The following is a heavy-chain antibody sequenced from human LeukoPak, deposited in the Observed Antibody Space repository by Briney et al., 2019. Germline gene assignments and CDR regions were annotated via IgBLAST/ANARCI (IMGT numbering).Heavy chain of an antibody. J-gene: IGHJ4*02. D-gene: IGHD4-23*01. CDR3: AIRDYGGDPVFDY. V-gene: IGHV3-48*02. CDR2: ISSRSSTI. Sequence: GGSLRLSCAASGITFSSYSMNWVRQAPGQGLEWVSYISSRSSTIYYADSVKGRFTISRDNAKNSLYLQMNSLRDEDTAVYYCAIRDYGGDPVFDYWGQGTLVTVSS. CDR1: GITFSSYS.